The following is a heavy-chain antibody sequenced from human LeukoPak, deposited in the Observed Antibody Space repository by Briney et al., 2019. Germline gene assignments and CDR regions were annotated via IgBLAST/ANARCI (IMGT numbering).Heavy chain of an antibody. V-gene: IGHV1-2*02. J-gene: IGHJ4*02. D-gene: IGHD6-13*01. CDR1: GYTFTDYY. CDR2: VNPNSGDT. Sequence: ASVKGSCKASGYTFTDYYMHWVRQAPGQGLEWMGWVNPNSGDTNHAHKFQGRVTMTSDTSISTAYMDLSRVRSDDTAVYYCALLFSSTWYRFDSWGQGTLVTVSS. CDR3: ALLFSSTWYRFDS.